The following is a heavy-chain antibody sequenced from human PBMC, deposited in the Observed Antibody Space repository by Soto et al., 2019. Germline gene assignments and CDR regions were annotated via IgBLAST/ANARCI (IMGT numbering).Heavy chain of an antibody. CDR1: GFSLSTSGVG. Sequence: QITLKESGPTLVKPTQTLTLTCTFSGFSLSTSGVGVGWIRQPPGKALEWLALIYWDDDKRYSPSLKSRLTITETTSQGQGVFTMTNLDPADTATYYCALRSAHDSGSYYNSWVQGTLVTVSS. J-gene: IGHJ1*01. V-gene: IGHV2-5*02. D-gene: IGHD3-10*01. CDR2: IYWDDDK. CDR3: ALRSAHDSGSYYNS.